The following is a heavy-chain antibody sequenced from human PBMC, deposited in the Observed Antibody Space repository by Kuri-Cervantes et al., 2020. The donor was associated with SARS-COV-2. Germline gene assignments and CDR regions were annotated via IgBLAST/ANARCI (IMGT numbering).Heavy chain of an antibody. Sequence: GESLKISCAASGFTFSSYGMHWVRQAPGKGLEWVAVISYDGSNKYYADSVKGRFTISRDNSKNTLYLQMNNLRAEDTAVYYCAKDLCGGDCPPLDYWGQGTLVTVSS. CDR3: AKDLCGGDCPPLDY. D-gene: IGHD2-21*01. CDR1: GFTFSSYG. CDR2: ISYDGSNK. V-gene: IGHV3-30*18. J-gene: IGHJ4*02.